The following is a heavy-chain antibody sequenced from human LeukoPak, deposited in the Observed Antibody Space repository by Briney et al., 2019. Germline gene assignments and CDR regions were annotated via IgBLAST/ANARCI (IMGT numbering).Heavy chain of an antibody. CDR3: ARDGGYCSGGSCYSRAYYYYGMDV. CDR2: ISSSSSYT. CDR1: GFTFSDYY. Sequence: GGSLRLSCAASGFTFSDYYMSWIRQAPGKGLEWVSYISSSSSYTNYADSVKGRFTISRDNAKNSLYLQMNSLRAEDTAVYYCARDGGYCSGGSCYSRAYYYYGMDVWGQGTTVTVSS. D-gene: IGHD2-15*01. J-gene: IGHJ6*02. V-gene: IGHV3-11*05.